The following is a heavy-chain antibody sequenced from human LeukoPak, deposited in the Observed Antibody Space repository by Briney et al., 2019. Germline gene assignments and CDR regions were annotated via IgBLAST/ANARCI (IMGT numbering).Heavy chain of an antibody. D-gene: IGHD2-2*02. CDR3: ARADPAGYCSSTSCYSFDY. CDR2: ISSSGSTT. V-gene: IGHV3-11*01. Sequence: PGGSLRLSCAASGFTFSDYYMSWIRQAPGKGLEWVSYISSSGSTTYYADSVKGRFTISRDNAKNSLYLQMNSLRAEDTAVYYCARADPAGYCSSTSCYSFDYWGQGTLVTVSS. CDR1: GFTFSDYY. J-gene: IGHJ4*02.